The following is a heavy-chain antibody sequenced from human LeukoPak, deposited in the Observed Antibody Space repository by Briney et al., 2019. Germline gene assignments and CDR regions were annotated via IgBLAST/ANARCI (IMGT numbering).Heavy chain of an antibody. Sequence: GGSLRLSCGASGFTFSNYWMTWVRQAPGKGLEWVANINRDGSERYYVDSVRGRFTISRDDAKSSLYLQMNSLRAEDTAVYYCARRNAMDVWGQGTTVIVSS. CDR2: INRDGSER. V-gene: IGHV3-7*03. CDR3: ARRNAMDV. CDR1: GFTFSNYW. J-gene: IGHJ6*02.